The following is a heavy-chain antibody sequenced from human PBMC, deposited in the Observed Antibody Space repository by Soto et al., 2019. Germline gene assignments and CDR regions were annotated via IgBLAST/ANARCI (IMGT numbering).Heavy chain of an antibody. CDR3: ARGDLVVVAATPEAMDV. CDR2: IIPIFGTA. Sequence: QVQLVQSGAEGKKPGSSVKVSCKASGGTFSSYAISWVRQAPGPGLEWMGGIIPIFGTANYAQKFQGRVTITADESTSTAYMEPSSLRSEDTAVYYCARGDLVVVAATPEAMDVWGQGTTVTVSS. CDR1: GGTFSSYA. D-gene: IGHD2-15*01. V-gene: IGHV1-69*01. J-gene: IGHJ6*02.